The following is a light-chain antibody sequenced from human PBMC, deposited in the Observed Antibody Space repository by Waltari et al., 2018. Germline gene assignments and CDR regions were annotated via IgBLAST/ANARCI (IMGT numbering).Light chain of an antibody. Sequence: SYELTQPFSVSVSPGQTARITCSGDVLARKYSRWFQQKPGQAPVLLIYKDTERPSGIPARFSGSSSGTTVTLTISGAQVDDEADYYCYSASDNNWVFGGGTKLTVL. CDR1: VLARKY. J-gene: IGLJ3*02. V-gene: IGLV3-27*01. CDR2: KDT. CDR3: YSASDNNWV.